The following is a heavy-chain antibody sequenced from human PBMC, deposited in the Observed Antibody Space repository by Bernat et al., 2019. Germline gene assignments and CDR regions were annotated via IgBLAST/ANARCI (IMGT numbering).Heavy chain of an antibody. J-gene: IGHJ4*02. CDR2: IKEDGSDK. CDR3: ARRRGSASLDS. Sequence: EVQLVESGGGLVQPGGSLRLSCSASGFTFRGYWMTWVRQAPGKGLECVANIKEDGSDKYYVDSVKGRFTISRDNAQNSLYLQMNSLRVEDMAVYYCARRRGSASLDSWGQGTLITVSS. V-gene: IGHV3-7*03. D-gene: IGHD6-19*01. CDR1: GFTFRGYW.